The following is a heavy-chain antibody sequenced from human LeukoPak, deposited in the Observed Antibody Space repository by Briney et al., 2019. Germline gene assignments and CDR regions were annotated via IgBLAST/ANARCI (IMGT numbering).Heavy chain of an antibody. CDR1: GYTFTSYG. CDR3: ARDADQYYFDY. D-gene: IGHD2-2*01. V-gene: IGHV1-18*01. CDR2: ISAYDGNT. Sequence: ASVKVSCKASGYTFTSYGLSWVRQAPGQGLEWMGWISAYDGNTNYVQKLQGRVTMTTDTATSTAYMELRSLRSDDTAVYYCARDADQYYFDYWGQGTLVTVSS. J-gene: IGHJ4*02.